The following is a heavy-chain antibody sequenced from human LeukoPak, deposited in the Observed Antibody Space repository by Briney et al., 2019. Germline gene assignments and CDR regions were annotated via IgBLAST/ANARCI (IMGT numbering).Heavy chain of an antibody. CDR1: GYTFTNYD. V-gene: IGHV1-18*01. CDR3: ARMSNWKYQGFES. CDR2: IGTYNGNT. J-gene: IGHJ4*02. Sequence: ASVKVSCKASGYTFTNYDINWVRQAPGQGPEFMGWIGTYNGNTNYAQSLQGRVTMTTDTSTSTDYMELRRLRSDDTAVYYCARMSNWKYQGFESWGQGTLVTVSS. D-gene: IGHD1-7*01.